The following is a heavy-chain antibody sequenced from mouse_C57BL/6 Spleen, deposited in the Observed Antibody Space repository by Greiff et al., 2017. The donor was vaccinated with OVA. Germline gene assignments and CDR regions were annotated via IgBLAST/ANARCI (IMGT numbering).Heavy chain of an antibody. CDR2: IYPRDGST. Sequence: PEQGLEWIGYIYPRDGSTKYNEKFKGKATLTADKSSSTAYMQLNSLTSEDSAVYFCAINYYGSSYGAMDYWGQGTSVTVSS. D-gene: IGHD1-1*01. V-gene: IGHV1-78*01. J-gene: IGHJ4*01. CDR3: AINYYGSSYGAMDY.